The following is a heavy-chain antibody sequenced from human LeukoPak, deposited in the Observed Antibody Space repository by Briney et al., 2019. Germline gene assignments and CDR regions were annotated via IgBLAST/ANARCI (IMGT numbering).Heavy chain of an antibody. Sequence: GGSLTLSCAASGFTFSSYSMNWVRQSPGKGLEWVSSISYRSSPIYYADSVKGRFTISRDNAKNSLYLQMDSLRAGDTAVYYCARAYPPLRTAAAGDQWGQGTLVTVSS. D-gene: IGHD6-13*01. CDR2: ISYRSSPI. V-gene: IGHV3-21*01. CDR3: ARAYPPLRTAAAGDQ. J-gene: IGHJ4*02. CDR1: GFTFSSYS.